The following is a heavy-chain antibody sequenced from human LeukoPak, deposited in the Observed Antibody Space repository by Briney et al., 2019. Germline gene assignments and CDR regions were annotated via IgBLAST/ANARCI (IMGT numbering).Heavy chain of an antibody. Sequence: PSETLSLTCTVSGYSISSGYYWGWIWPPPGKGLEWIRSIYHSGSTYYNPSLKSRVTISVDTSKNQFSLKLSSVTAADTAVYYCARKHDYGDYVRWFDPWGQGTLVTVSS. V-gene: IGHV4-38-2*02. CDR1: GYSISSGYY. CDR2: IYHSGST. D-gene: IGHD4-17*01. J-gene: IGHJ5*02. CDR3: ARKHDYGDYVRWFDP.